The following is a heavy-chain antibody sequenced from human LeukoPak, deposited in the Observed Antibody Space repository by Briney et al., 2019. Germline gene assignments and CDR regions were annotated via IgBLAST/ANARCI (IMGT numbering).Heavy chain of an antibody. V-gene: IGHV1-3*01. CDR1: GYTFTSYA. CDR3: ARDRDDILTGYSYGMDV. Sequence: GASVKVSCKASGYTFTSYAMHWVRQAPGQRLEWMGWINAGNGNTKYSQKFQGRVTITRDTSASTAYMELSSLSSEDTAVYYCARDRDDILTGYSYGMDVWGKGTTVTVSS. J-gene: IGHJ6*04. CDR2: INAGNGNT. D-gene: IGHD3-9*01.